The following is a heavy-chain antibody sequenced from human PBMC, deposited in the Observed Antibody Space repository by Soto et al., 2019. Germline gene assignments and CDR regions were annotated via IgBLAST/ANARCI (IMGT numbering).Heavy chain of an antibody. J-gene: IGHJ6*02. V-gene: IGHV1-2*04. Sequence: ASVKVSCKASGYSFTDYHIHWVRQAPGQGLEWLGRINPKSGGTSTAQKFQGWVTMTTDTSISTASMELTRLTADDTAIYYCARGDSTDCSNGVCSFFYNHDMDVWGQGTTVTVS. D-gene: IGHD2-8*01. CDR3: ARGDSTDCSNGVCSFFYNHDMDV. CDR1: GYSFTDYH. CDR2: INPKSGGT.